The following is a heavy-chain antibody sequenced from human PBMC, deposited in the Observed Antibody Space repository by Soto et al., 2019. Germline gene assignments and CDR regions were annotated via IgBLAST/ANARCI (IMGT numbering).Heavy chain of an antibody. V-gene: IGHV3-30*18. J-gene: IGHJ4*02. Sequence: VQLVESGGGLVKPGGSLRVSCVVSGFTFSSYGMHWVRQAPGKGLEWVAVISYDGSNKYYADSVKGRFTISRDNSKNTLYLQMNSLRAEDTAVYYCAKGQGGSYYGVANYWGQGTLVTVSS. D-gene: IGHD1-26*01. CDR2: ISYDGSNK. CDR3: AKGQGGSYYGVANY. CDR1: GFTFSSYG.